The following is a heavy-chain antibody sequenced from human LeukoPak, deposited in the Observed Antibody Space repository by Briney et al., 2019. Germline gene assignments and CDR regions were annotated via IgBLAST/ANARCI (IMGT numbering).Heavy chain of an antibody. CDR1: GGSISSYY. Sequence: SETLSLTCTVSGGSISSYYWSRIRQPPGKGLEWIGYIYYSGSTNYNPSLKSRVTISVDTSKNQFSLKLSSVTAADTAVYYCARDQGMARYGMDVWGQGTTVTVSS. D-gene: IGHD5-24*01. CDR2: IYYSGST. J-gene: IGHJ6*02. CDR3: ARDQGMARYGMDV. V-gene: IGHV4-59*01.